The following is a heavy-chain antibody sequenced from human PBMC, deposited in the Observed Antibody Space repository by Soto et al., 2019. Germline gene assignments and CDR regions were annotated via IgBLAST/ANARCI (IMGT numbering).Heavy chain of an antibody. V-gene: IGHV3-23*01. CDR3: AKGDLYCSGGSCFNGAGYFDY. D-gene: IGHD2-15*01. CDR1: GFTFTFYT. J-gene: IGHJ4*02. Sequence: GGSLRLSCAASGFTFTFYTMSWVRQAPGKGLEWVSAISGSGGTTYYAGSVQGRFTISRDNSKNTLFLQMNSLRAEDTAVYYCAKGDLYCSGGSCFNGAGYFDYWGQGALVTVSS. CDR2: ISGSGGTT.